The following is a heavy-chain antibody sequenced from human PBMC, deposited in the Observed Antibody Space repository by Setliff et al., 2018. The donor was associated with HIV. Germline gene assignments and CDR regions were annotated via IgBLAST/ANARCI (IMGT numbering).Heavy chain of an antibody. CDR1: GFTFSSYS. Sequence: RGSLRLSCAASGFTFSSYSMNWVRQAPGKGLEWVSSISSSSSYIYYADSGKGRFTISRDNAKNSLYLQMNSLRAEDTAVYYCARDFSNYYDSSGYTGDYWGQGTLVTVSS. J-gene: IGHJ4*02. D-gene: IGHD3-22*01. CDR2: ISSSSSYI. V-gene: IGHV3-21*01. CDR3: ARDFSNYYDSSGYTGDY.